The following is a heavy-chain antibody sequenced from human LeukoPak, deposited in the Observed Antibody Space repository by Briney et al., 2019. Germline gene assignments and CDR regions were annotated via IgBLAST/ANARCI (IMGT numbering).Heavy chain of an antibody. CDR1: GGSVSSGSYY. CDR2: IYCSGST. D-gene: IGHD5-18*01. CDR3: ARDGGYSYGYDY. Sequence: KTSETLSLTCTVSGGSVSSGSYYWSWIRQPPGKGLEWIGYIYCSGSTNYNPSLKSRVTISVDTSKNQFSLKLSSVTAADTAVYYCARDGGYSYGYDYWGQGTLVTVSS. V-gene: IGHV4-61*01. J-gene: IGHJ4*02.